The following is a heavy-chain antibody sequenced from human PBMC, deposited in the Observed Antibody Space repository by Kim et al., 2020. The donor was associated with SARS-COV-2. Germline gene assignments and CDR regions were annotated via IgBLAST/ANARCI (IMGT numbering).Heavy chain of an antibody. D-gene: IGHD2-2*01. J-gene: IGHJ4*02. CDR3: AKDPILSTRRGVYFDY. V-gene: IGHV3-23*02. Sequence: SVKGRFTISRDNSKNTLYLQMNSLRAEDTAVYYCAKDPILSTRRGVYFDYWGQGTLVTVSS.